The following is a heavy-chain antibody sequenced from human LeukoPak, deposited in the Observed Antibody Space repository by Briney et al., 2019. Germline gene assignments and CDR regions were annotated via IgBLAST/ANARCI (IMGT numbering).Heavy chain of an antibody. CDR3: STGSSSSGGY. Sequence: PGGSLRLSCAAAGLSFSSYDMYWVRQASGKGLEWVGRIRSKANSYATAYAASVKGRFTISRDDSKNTAYLQMNSLKTEDTAVYYCSTGSSSSGGYWGQGTLVTVSS. J-gene: IGHJ4*02. V-gene: IGHV3-73*01. D-gene: IGHD6-6*01. CDR1: GLSFSSYD. CDR2: IRSKANSYAT.